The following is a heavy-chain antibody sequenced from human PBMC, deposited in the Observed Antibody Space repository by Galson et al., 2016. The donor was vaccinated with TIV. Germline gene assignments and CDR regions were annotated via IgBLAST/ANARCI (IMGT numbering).Heavy chain of an antibody. V-gene: IGHV4-61*02. Sequence: LSLTCSVSGGSISSGTYFWSWIRQPAGKGLEWIGRIYVSGTTNYNPSLKSRVTISVDTSKDQFSLKLTSVTAADTAIYYCARAYSSGWDNGDDAFDVWGQGATVTVSS. CDR2: IYVSGTT. CDR3: ARAYSSGWDNGDDAFDV. D-gene: IGHD6-19*01. CDR1: GGSISSGTYF. J-gene: IGHJ3*01.